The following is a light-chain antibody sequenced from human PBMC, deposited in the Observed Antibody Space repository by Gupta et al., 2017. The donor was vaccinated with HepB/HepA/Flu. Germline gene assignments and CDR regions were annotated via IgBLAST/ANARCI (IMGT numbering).Light chain of an antibody. J-gene: IGKJ3*01. CDR1: QSVSSF. V-gene: IGKV1-39*01. CDR3: QQSDSIPFT. CDR2: AAS. Sequence: DIQMTQSPSSLSPSVGDRVTITCRASQSVSSFLNWFQQKPGRAPKLLIYAASSLQSGVPSRFSGSGSGTDFTLTINSLQPEDFATYYCQQSDSIPFTFGPGTKVEIK.